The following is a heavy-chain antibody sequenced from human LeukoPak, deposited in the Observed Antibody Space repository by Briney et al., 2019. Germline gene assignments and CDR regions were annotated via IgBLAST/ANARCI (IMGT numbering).Heavy chain of an antibody. V-gene: IGHV3-7*01. CDR1: GFTFSSYW. D-gene: IGHD6-13*01. Sequence: GGSLRLSCAASGFTFSSYWMSWVRQAPGKGLEWVANIKQDGSEKYYVDSVKGRFTISRDNAKNSLYLQMNSLRAEDTAVYYCARAPHSSSWYRAFDIWGQGTMVTVSS. CDR3: ARAPHSSSWYRAFDI. J-gene: IGHJ3*02. CDR2: IKQDGSEK.